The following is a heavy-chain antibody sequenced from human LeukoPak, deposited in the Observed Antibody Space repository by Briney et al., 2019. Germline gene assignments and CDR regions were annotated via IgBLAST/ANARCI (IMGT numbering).Heavy chain of an antibody. V-gene: IGHV1-18*01. J-gene: IGHJ4*02. CDR1: GYRFKEYG. D-gene: IGHD1-1*01. CDR3: ARVTARIKWKGYDY. CDR2: VSTYHGHT. Sequence: ASVRVSCKASGYRFKEYGFSWVRQAPGQGLEWMGWVSTYHGHTNYAQNLQGRVTMTTDISTTTAYLELRNLKSDDTAVYYCARVTARIKWKGYDYWGQGTPVIVSS.